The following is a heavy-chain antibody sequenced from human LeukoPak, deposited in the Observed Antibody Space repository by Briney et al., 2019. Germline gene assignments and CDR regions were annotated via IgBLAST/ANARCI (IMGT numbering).Heavy chain of an antibody. Sequence: SETLSLTCTVSGGSISSYYWSWIRQPPGKGLEWIGYIYYSGSTNYNPSLKSRVIISVDTSKNQFSLKLSSVTAADTAVYYCARARYYFDYWGQGTLVTVSS. CDR2: IYYSGST. CDR3: ARARYYFDY. J-gene: IGHJ4*02. CDR1: GGSISSYY. V-gene: IGHV4-59*01.